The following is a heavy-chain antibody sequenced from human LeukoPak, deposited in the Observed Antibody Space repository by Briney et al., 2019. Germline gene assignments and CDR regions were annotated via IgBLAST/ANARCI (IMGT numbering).Heavy chain of an antibody. Sequence: PSETLSLTCTVSGDSISSDYWSWIRQPPGRGLEWIGYVYRSGNTDYNPSLMRRLTISLDTSKSQLSLNLTSVTAADTAVYYCAGRGQRYFRDWGQGTLVTVSS. CDR3: AGRGQRYFRD. CDR2: VYRSGNT. J-gene: IGHJ1*01. V-gene: IGHV4-4*08. CDR1: GDSISSDY.